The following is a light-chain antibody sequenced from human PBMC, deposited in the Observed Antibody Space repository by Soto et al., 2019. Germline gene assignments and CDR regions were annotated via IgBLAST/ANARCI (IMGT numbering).Light chain of an antibody. CDR1: QSISSY. CDR3: QHSYSTPHT. V-gene: IGKV1-39*01. Sequence: DIQMTQSPSSLSASVGDRVTITCRASQSISSYLNWYQQKPGKAPKLLIYAASSLQSGVPSRFSGSGSGTDFTLTISSLQPEDFATYYCQHSYSTPHTFGQGTRLAIK. J-gene: IGKJ5*01. CDR2: AAS.